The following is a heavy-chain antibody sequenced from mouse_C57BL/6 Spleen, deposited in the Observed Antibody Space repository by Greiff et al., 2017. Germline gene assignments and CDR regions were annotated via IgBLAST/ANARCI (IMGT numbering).Heavy chain of an antibody. J-gene: IGHJ2*01. Sequence: VQLQESGPELVKPGASVKISCKASGYAFSSSWMNWVKQRPGKGLEWIGRIYPGDGDTNYNGKFKGKATLTADKSSSTAYMQLSSLTSEDSAVYFCAVYDYPNYFDYWGQGTTLTVSS. D-gene: IGHD2-4*01. CDR3: AVYDYPNYFDY. CDR2: IYPGDGDT. V-gene: IGHV1-82*01. CDR1: GYAFSSSW.